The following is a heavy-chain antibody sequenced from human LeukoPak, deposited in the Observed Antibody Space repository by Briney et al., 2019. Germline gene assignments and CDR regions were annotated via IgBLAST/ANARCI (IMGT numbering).Heavy chain of an antibody. Sequence: SQTLPLTCTVSGGSISSGGYYWRWLRPPPGKGLEWFGYIYYSGSTYYNPSLKSRVTISVDTSKNQFSPKLSSVTAADTAVYYCARGRSSSWRYYFDYWGQGTLVTVSS. J-gene: IGHJ4*02. CDR1: GGSISSGGYY. V-gene: IGHV4-31*03. CDR2: IYYSGST. D-gene: IGHD6-13*01. CDR3: ARGRSSSWRYYFDY.